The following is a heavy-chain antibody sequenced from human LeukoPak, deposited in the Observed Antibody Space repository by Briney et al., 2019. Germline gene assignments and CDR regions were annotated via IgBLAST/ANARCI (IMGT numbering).Heavy chain of an antibody. J-gene: IGHJ5*02. CDR3: ARGVVGTRGYSGYDYYNWFDP. CDR1: GYTFTGYF. D-gene: IGHD5-12*01. V-gene: IGHV1-2*02. Sequence: ASVKVSCKASGYTFTGYFIHWVRQAPGQGLEWMGWINPNNGGTKYAQKFQDRVTMTRDTSISTAYMELSRLRSEDTAVYYCARGVVGTRGYSGYDYYNWFDPWGQGTLVTVSS. CDR2: INPNNGGT.